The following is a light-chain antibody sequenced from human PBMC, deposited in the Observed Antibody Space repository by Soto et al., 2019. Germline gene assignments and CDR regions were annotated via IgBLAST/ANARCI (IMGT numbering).Light chain of an antibody. CDR1: QSVFGD. J-gene: IGKJ1*01. CDR2: GAS. V-gene: IGKV3-15*01. CDR3: QQYNDWPRT. Sequence: EIVMRQSPATLSVSPGERATLSCRASQSVFGDLAWYQQKPDQAPRLLIYGASTRAAGIPIRFSGSVSGTEFTLTISSLQSEDFAVYYCQQYNDWPRTFGQGTKVDIK.